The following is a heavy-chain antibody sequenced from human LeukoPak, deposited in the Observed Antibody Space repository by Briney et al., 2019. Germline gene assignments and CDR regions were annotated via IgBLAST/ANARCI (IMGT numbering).Heavy chain of an antibody. Sequence: SVKVSCKASGGTFSSYAISWVRQAPGQGLEWMGRIIPILGIANYAQKFQGRVTITADKSTSTAYMELSSLRSEDTAVYYCARPLFFGGMDVWGQGTTVTVSS. CDR2: IIPILGIA. CDR1: GGTFSSYA. J-gene: IGHJ6*02. CDR3: ARPLFFGGMDV. V-gene: IGHV1-69*04. D-gene: IGHD2-21*01.